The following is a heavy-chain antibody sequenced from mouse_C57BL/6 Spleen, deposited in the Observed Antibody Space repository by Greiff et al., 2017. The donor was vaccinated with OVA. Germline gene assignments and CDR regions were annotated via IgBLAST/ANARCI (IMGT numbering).Heavy chain of an antibody. CDR3: ARDGDYYGNYRYYFDY. V-gene: IGHV5-4*01. J-gene: IGHJ2*01. CDR2: ISDGGSYT. CDR1: GFTFSSYA. D-gene: IGHD2-1*01. Sequence: EVQLQQSGGGLVKPGGSLKLSCAASGFTFSSYAMSWVRQTPEKRLEWVATISDGGSYTYYPDNVKGRFTISRDNAKNNLYLQMSHLKSEDTAMYYCARDGDYYGNYRYYFDYWGQGTTLTVSS.